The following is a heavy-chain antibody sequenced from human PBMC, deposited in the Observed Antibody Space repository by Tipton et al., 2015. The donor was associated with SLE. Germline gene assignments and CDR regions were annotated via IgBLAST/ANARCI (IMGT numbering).Heavy chain of an antibody. CDR2: IYYSGST. CDR1: GGSISSSSYY. J-gene: IGHJ6*02. D-gene: IGHD1-26*01. V-gene: IGHV4-39*07. Sequence: TLSLTCTVSGGSISSSSYYWGWIRQHPGKGLEWIGSIYYSGSTNYNPSLTSRVTISVDTSKNQFSLKLSSVTAADTAVYYCARGRVGATTPLREPHYYYDMDVWGQGTTVTVSS. CDR3: ARGRVGATTPLREPHYYYDMDV.